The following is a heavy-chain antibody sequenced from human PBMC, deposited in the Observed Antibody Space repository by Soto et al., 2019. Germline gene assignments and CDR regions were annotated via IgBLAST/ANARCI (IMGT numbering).Heavy chain of an antibody. J-gene: IGHJ4*02. CDR2: INAGNGIP. CDR3: AEDSSGIYF. CDR1: GYRFTTYA. D-gene: IGHD3-22*01. V-gene: IGHV1-3*01. Sequence: ASVKVSCKASGYRFTTYAMHWVRQAPGQRLEWMGWINAGNGIPKYSQKFQDRVTITRDTSASTVYMELSRLRSEDTAVYYCAEDSSGIYFWGQGTPVTVSS.